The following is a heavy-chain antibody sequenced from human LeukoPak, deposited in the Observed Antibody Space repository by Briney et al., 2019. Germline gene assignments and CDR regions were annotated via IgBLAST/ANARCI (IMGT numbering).Heavy chain of an antibody. J-gene: IGHJ4*02. CDR2: VNPSGGST. V-gene: IGHV1-46*01. CDR3: ARALAAAAGRRAGMMGD. CDR1: AYTFTRYY. Sequence: GASVKVSCKASAYTFTRYYMHWVRQAPGQGLEWMGIVNPSGGSTTDAQKFQGRLTMTRDMSTSTVYMELSSLRSEDTAVYYCARALAAAAGRRAGMMGDWGQGTLVTVSS. D-gene: IGHD6-13*01.